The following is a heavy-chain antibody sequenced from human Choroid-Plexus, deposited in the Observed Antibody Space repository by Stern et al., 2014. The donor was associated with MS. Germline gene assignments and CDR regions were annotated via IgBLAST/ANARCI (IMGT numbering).Heavy chain of an antibody. CDR3: AKDRQYLTYFFDH. D-gene: IGHD2/OR15-2a*01. J-gene: IGHJ5*02. CDR2: VSYDGSNK. CDR1: GFTFGSCA. V-gene: IGHV3-30*18. Sequence: VQLVESGGGVVQPGRPLRLSCVASGFTFGSCAMHWVRQAPGKGLEWVAGVSYDGSNKYYADSVKGRFTISRDNSQNTLYMQMSSPGTEDTAVYYCAKDRQYLTYFFDHWGQGSLVTVSS.